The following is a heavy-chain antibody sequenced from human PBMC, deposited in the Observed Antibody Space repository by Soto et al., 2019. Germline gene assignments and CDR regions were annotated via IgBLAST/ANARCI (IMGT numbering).Heavy chain of an antibody. CDR1: GGSFSGYY. D-gene: IGHD4-17*01. Sequence: PSETLSLTCAVYGGSFSGYYWSWIRQPPGKGLEWIGEINHSGSTNYNPSLKSRVTISVDTSKNQFSLKLSSVTAADTAVYYCARNRRDYRFLNYYYYYMDVWGKGTTVTVSS. CDR2: INHSGST. J-gene: IGHJ6*03. V-gene: IGHV4-34*01. CDR3: ARNRRDYRFLNYYYYYMDV.